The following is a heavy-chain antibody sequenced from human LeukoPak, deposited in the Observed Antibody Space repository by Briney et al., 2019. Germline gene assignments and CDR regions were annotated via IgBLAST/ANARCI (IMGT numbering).Heavy chain of an antibody. CDR2: ICTSGST. Sequence: SETLSLTCTVSGGSISSYYWSWIRQPAGKGLEWIGRICTSGSTNYNPSLKSRVTVSVDTSKNQFSLRLSFVTAADTAVYYCARGGSTFDPRGQGTLVTVSS. CDR1: GGSISSYY. J-gene: IGHJ5*02. CDR3: ARGGSTFDP. V-gene: IGHV4-4*07. D-gene: IGHD3-16*01.